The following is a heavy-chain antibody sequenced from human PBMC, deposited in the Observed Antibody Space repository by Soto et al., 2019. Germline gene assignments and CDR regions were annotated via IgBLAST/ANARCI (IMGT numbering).Heavy chain of an antibody. CDR1: DFIFLDYA. CDR3: TNDPSTGYADH. V-gene: IGHV3-23*01. J-gene: IGHJ1*01. D-gene: IGHD3-9*01. Sequence: PGGSLRLSCAASDFIFLDYAMTWVRQAPGRGLEWVSTISRGGAYTHYADSVEGRFTISRDNSKNILYLDMRSLRGEDTAFYYCTNDPSTGYADHWGQGTLVTVSS. CDR2: ISRGGAYT.